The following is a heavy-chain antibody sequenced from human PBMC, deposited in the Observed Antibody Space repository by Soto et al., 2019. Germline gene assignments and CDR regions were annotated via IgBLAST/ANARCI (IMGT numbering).Heavy chain of an antibody. CDR2: ISSSSSYI. Sequence: GGSLRLSCAASGFTFSSYSMNWVRQAPGKGLEWVSSISSSSSYIYYADSVKGRFTISRDNAKNSLYLQMNSLRAEDTAVYYCATDIVVVPAGEMDVWGKGTTVTVSS. J-gene: IGHJ6*04. CDR3: ATDIVVVPAGEMDV. V-gene: IGHV3-21*01. CDR1: GFTFSSYS. D-gene: IGHD2-2*01.